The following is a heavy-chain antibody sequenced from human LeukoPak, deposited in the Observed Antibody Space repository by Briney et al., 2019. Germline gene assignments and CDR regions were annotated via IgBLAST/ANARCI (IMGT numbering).Heavy chain of an antibody. Sequence: ASVKVSCKASGYTFTAYYIHWVRQAPGQGLEWMGRINPKNGDTNYAQKFQDRVTMTTDTSTSTAYMELRSLRSGDTAVYYCARGAVNRYNWNDDNFYYYYMDVWGKGTTVTISS. CDR1: GYTFTAYY. V-gene: IGHV1-2*06. CDR3: ARGAVNRYNWNDDNFYYYYMDV. D-gene: IGHD1-1*01. J-gene: IGHJ6*03. CDR2: INPKNGDT.